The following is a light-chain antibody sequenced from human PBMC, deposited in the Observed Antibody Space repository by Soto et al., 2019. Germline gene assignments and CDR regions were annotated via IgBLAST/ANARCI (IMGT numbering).Light chain of an antibody. V-gene: IGLV1-40*01. Sequence: QSVLTQPPSVSGAPGQRVTISCTGSSXNIGAGYDVHWYQQLPGTAPKLLIYANSNRPSGVPDRFSGSRSGTSASLAITGLQAEDEADYYCQSHDSSLSGYVFGTGTKVTVL. CDR3: QSHDSSLSGYV. J-gene: IGLJ1*01. CDR1: SXNIGAGYD. CDR2: ANS.